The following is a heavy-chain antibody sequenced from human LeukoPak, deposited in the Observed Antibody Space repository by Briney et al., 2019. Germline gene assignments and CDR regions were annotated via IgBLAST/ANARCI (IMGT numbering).Heavy chain of an antibody. V-gene: IGHV4-59*01. CDR1: GASISSSY. D-gene: IGHD3-22*01. CDR2: IYYNGNT. Sequence: KTSGTLSLTCTVSGASISSSYWSWVRQPPGKRLEWIVFIYYNGNTISNPSLKSRVTISADTSKNQFSLKLTSVTAADTAVYYCVRGNYDNRGYSNAFDIWGQGAMVTVSS. CDR3: VRGNYDNRGYSNAFDI. J-gene: IGHJ3*02.